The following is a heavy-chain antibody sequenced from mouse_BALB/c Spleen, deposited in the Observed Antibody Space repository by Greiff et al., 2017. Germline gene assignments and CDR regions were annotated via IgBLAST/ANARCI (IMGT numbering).Heavy chain of an antibody. Sequence: QVQLQQSGPGLVAPSQSLSITCTVSGFSLTSYGVHWVRQPPGKGLEWLGVIWAGGSTNYNSALMSRLSISKDNSKSQVFLKMNSLQTDDTAMYYCARERGPSLPWAYWGQGTLVTVSA. V-gene: IGHV2-9*02. CDR3: ARERGPSLPWAY. CDR1: GFSLTSYG. CDR2: IWAGGST. D-gene: IGHD1-2*01. J-gene: IGHJ3*01.